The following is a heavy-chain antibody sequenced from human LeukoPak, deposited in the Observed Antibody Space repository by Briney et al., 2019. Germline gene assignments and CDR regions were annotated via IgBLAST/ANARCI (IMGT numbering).Heavy chain of an antibody. J-gene: IGHJ4*02. CDR3: AREPLITAAGTGSFDY. Sequence: SETLSLTCTVSGYSISSGYYWGWIRQPPGKGLEWIGSIYHSGSTYYNPSLKSRVTISVDTSKNQFSLKLSSVTAADTAVYYCAREPLITAAGTGSFDYWGQGTLVTVSS. V-gene: IGHV4-38-2*02. D-gene: IGHD6-13*01. CDR2: IYHSGST. CDR1: GYSISSGYY.